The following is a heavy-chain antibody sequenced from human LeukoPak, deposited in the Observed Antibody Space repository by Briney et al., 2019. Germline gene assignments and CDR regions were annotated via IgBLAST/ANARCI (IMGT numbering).Heavy chain of an antibody. D-gene: IGHD2-15*01. CDR2: ISGSGGNT. J-gene: IGHJ4*02. V-gene: IGHV3-23*01. CDR1: GFIFSSHA. Sequence: GGSLRLSCAASGFIFSSHAMGWVRQAPGKGLEWVSAISGSGGNTYYADSVKGRFTISRDNSKNTLYLQMNSLRAEDTAVYYCAKGGSPRTDYWGQGTLVTVSS. CDR3: AKGGSPRTDY.